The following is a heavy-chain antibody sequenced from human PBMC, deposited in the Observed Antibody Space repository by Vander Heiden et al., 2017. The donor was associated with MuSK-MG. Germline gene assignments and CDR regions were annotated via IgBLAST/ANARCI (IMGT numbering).Heavy chain of an antibody. CDR2: IGFAGET. CDR1: GFTFSNHD. CDR3: TRVDSSAYDY. J-gene: IGHJ4*02. D-gene: IGHD3-22*01. Sequence: EVKLVESVGGLAQPWGSLRPSCAASGFTFSNHDMHLVRQVPGEGMEWVSAIGFAGETYYADSVKGRFTISRENAKSSLYLQMNNLRDGDTAVYYCTRVDSSAYDYWGQGTLVTV. V-gene: IGHV3-13*01.